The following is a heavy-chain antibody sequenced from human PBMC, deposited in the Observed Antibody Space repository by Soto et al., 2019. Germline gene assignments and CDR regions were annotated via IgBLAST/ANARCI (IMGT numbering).Heavy chain of an antibody. CDR3: ARGYGDYMKEYGMDV. J-gene: IGHJ6*02. CDR2: IYYSGST. V-gene: IGHV4-30-4*01. Sequence: QVQLQESGPGLVKPSQTLSLTCTVSGGSISSGDYYWSWIRQPPGEGLEWIGHIYYSGSTYYKPSLKSRVTISVDTSKNQFSLKLSSVTAADTAVYYCARGYGDYMKEYGMDVWGQGTTVTVSS. D-gene: IGHD4-17*01. CDR1: GGSISSGDYY.